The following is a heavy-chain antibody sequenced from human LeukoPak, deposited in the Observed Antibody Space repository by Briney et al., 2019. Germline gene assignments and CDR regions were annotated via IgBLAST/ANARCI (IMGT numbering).Heavy chain of an antibody. CDR2: ISGSGGST. Sequence: GGTLRLSCAASGFTFSSYGMSWVRQAPGKGLEWVSAISGSGGSTYYADSVKGRFTISRDNAKNSLYLQMNSLRVEDTAVYYCARGSGSYDYWGQGTLVTVSS. J-gene: IGHJ4*02. V-gene: IGHV3-23*01. D-gene: IGHD1-26*01. CDR3: ARGSGSYDY. CDR1: GFTFSSYG.